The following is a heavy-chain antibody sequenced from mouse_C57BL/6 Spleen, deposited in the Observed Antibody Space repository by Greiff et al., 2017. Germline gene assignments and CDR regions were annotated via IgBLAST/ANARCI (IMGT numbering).Heavy chain of an antibody. J-gene: IGHJ3*01. V-gene: IGHV1-53*01. CDR2: INPSNGGT. CDR1: GYTFTSYW. CDR3: ARPYYCGSSPFAY. Sequence: QVQLKQPGTELVKPGASVKLSCKASGYTFTSYWMHWVKQSPGQGLEWVGNINPSNGGTNYTEKVKSKATLTVDKSSSTAYMHLSSLTSEDAAVYYCARPYYCGSSPFAYWGQGTLVTVSA. D-gene: IGHD1-1*01.